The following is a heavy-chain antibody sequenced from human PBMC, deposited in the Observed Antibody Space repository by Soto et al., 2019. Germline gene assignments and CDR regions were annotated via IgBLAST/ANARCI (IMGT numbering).Heavy chain of an antibody. Sequence: GGSLRLSCAASGFTFSSYGMHWVRQAPGKGLEWVAVISYDGSNKYYADSVKGRFTISRDNSKNTLYLQMNSLRAEDTAVYYCAKVGSGAAAGVYSYYGMDVWGQGTTVTLS. V-gene: IGHV3-30*18. CDR2: ISYDGSNK. D-gene: IGHD6-13*01. J-gene: IGHJ6*02. CDR1: GFTFSSYG. CDR3: AKVGSGAAAGVYSYYGMDV.